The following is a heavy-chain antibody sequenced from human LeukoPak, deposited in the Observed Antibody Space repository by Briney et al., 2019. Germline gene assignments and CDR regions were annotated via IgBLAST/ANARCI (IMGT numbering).Heavy chain of an antibody. J-gene: IGHJ3*02. V-gene: IGHV3-48*04. CDR1: GFTFSSYS. CDR3: VPQCGRPI. D-gene: IGHD6-19*01. Sequence: GGSLRLSCAASGFTFSSYSMNWVRQAPGKGLEWVSFISSSSSTIYYADSVKGRFTISRDDVKTSVYLQMNSLRGEDTAVYYCVPQCGRPIWGQGTKLTVSS. CDR2: ISSSSSTI.